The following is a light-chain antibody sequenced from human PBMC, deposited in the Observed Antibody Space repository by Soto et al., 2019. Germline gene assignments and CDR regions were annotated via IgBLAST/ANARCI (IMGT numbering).Light chain of an antibody. V-gene: IGKV3-20*01. CDR2: GAS. CDR1: QSVSSRY. J-gene: IGKJ2*01. CDR3: QHYGSSPPMYT. Sequence: EIVLTQSPGTLSLSPGERATLSCRASQSVSSRYLAWYRQKPGQAPRLLISGASSRATGIPDRISGTGSGTDFTLPISRLEPEDFAVYYCQHYGSSPPMYTFGQGTKLEIK.